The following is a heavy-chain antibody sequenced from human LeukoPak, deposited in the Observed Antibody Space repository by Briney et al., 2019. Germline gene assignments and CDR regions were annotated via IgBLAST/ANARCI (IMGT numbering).Heavy chain of an antibody. CDR1: GFTFSSYA. V-gene: IGHV3-23*01. Sequence: TGGSLRLSCAASGFTFSSYAMSWVRQAPGKGLEWVSAISGSGGSTYYADSVKGRFTISRDNSKNTLYLQMNSLRAEDTAVYYCAKAPPPYYDSSGQFDYWGQGTLVTVSS. CDR2: ISGSGGST. D-gene: IGHD3-22*01. CDR3: AKAPPPYYDSSGQFDY. J-gene: IGHJ4*02.